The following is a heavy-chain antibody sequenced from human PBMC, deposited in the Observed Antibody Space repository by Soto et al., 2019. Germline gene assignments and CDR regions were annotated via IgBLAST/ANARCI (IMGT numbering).Heavy chain of an antibody. CDR1: GFSFSSYA. V-gene: IGHV3-23*01. CDR3: AKDIAVAGFSTHY. D-gene: IGHD6-19*01. Sequence: GGSLRLSCAASGFSFSSYAMSWVRQARGKGLEWVSAISGSGGSTYYADSVKGRFTISRDNSKNTLYLQMNSLRAEDTAVYYCAKDIAVAGFSTHYWGQGTLVTVSS. J-gene: IGHJ4*02. CDR2: ISGSGGST.